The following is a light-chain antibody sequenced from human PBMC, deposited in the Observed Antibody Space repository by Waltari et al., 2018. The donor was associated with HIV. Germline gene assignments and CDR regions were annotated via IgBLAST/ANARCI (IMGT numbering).Light chain of an antibody. CDR2: DVN. CDR1: SSDVGYYNS. J-gene: IGLJ1*01. Sequence: QSALTQPRSVSGSPGQAVTISCTGTSSDVGYYNSVSWYQQYPGKAPKLVIFDVNKRPSGVPDLFSVAKSGNTDSLTVSGLQPEDEADYYCCSYAGYSAGGYVFGTGTIVTV. V-gene: IGLV2-11*01. CDR3: CSYAGYSAGGYV.